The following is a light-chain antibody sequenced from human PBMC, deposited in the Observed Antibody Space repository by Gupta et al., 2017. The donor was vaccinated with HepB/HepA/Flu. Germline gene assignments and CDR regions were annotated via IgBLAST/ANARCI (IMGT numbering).Light chain of an antibody. V-gene: IGKV1-9*01. J-gene: IGKJ5*01. CDR1: QDINSY. CDR2: TAS. CDR3: QQFNSYPIT. Sequence: DIKLTQPPSLLSASVGDRVTITCRARQDINSYLIWYQQKPGKAPNLLIYTASTLPVGVPSRFSGSGSGTEFTLTISSLQPEDFATYYCQQFNSYPITFGRGTRVDIK.